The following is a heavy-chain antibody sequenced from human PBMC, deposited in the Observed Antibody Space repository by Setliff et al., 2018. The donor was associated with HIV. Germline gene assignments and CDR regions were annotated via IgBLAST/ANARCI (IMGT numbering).Heavy chain of an antibody. V-gene: IGHV1-46*01. CDR1: GYTFTDYY. D-gene: IGHD5-12*01. CDR3: ARDPCLVHTITCSLDI. Sequence: ASVKVSCKASGYTFTDYYIHWVRQAPGQGLEWMGIINPSGGSTGYAQKFQGRVTITRDTSASTAYMDLNSLRSEDTAVYYCARDPCLVHTITCSLDIWGQGTMVTVS. CDR2: INPSGGST. J-gene: IGHJ3*02.